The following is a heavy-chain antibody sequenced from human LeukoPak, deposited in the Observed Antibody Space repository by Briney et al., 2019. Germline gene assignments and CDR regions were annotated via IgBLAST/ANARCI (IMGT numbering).Heavy chain of an antibody. D-gene: IGHD3-10*01. J-gene: IGHJ4*02. Sequence: SETLSLTCAVYGGSFSGYYWSWIRQPPGKGLEWIGEINHSGSTNYNPSLKSRVTISVDTSKNQFSLKLSSVTAADTAVYYCAREDFRGYFDYWGQGTLVTASS. V-gene: IGHV4-34*01. CDR2: INHSGST. CDR1: GGSFSGYY. CDR3: AREDFRGYFDY.